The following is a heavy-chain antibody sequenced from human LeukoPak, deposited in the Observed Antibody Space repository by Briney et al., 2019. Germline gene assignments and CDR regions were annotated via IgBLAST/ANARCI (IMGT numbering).Heavy chain of an antibody. CDR3: ANGYYYDSSGYLDAFDI. V-gene: IGHV3-20*04. J-gene: IGHJ3*02. D-gene: IGHD3-22*01. CDR1: GFTFDDYG. Sequence: GGSLRLSCAASGFTFDDYGMSWVRQAPGKGLEWVSGINWNGGSTGYADSVKGRFTISRDNSKNTLYLQMNSLRAEDTAVYYCANGYYYDSSGYLDAFDIWGQGTMVTVSS. CDR2: INWNGGST.